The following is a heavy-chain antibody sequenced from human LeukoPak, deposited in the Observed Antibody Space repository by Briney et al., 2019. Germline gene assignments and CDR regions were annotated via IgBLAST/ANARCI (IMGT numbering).Heavy chain of an antibody. J-gene: IGHJ4*02. Sequence: PSETLSLTCGVSGGSFRGYYWTWIRQPPGKGLEWIGEISHNAGPNYNPSLKSRVTISIDTPKNQFSLKMNSVTAADTAVYYCARAPSRRPFDYWGQGTLVTVSS. CDR2: ISHNAGP. V-gene: IGHV4-34*01. CDR3: ARAPSRRPFDY. D-gene: IGHD6-6*01. CDR1: GGSFRGYY.